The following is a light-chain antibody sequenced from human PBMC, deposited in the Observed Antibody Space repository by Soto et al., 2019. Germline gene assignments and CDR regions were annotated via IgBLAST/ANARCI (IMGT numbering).Light chain of an antibody. CDR2: DAS. Sequence: DIQMTQSPSSLSASVGDRVTITCRASQGISSYLVWYQQRQGRPPKLLIYDASSLLSGVPSRFSGSGSGTDFTLTISNLQPEDFATYYCQQSYRTPYTFGQGTKLE. CDR1: QGISSY. CDR3: QQSYRTPYT. V-gene: IGKV1-39*01. J-gene: IGKJ2*01.